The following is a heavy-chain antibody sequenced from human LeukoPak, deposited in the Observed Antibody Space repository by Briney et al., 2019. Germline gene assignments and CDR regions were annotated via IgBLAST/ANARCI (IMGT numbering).Heavy chain of an antibody. CDR3: ARDRRGYYYYYGMDV. CDR1: GYTFTNYA. CDR2: INAGNGNT. J-gene: IGHJ6*02. V-gene: IGHV1-3*01. D-gene: IGHD2/OR15-2a*01. Sequence: ALVKVSCKASGYTFTNYAVHWVRQAPGQRLEWMGWINAGNGNTKCSQKFQGRVTITRDTSASTAYLELSSLTSEDTAVYYCARDRRGYYYYYGMDVWGQGTTVIVSS.